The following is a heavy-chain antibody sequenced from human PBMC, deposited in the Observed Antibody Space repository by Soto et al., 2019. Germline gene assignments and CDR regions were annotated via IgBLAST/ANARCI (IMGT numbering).Heavy chain of an antibody. J-gene: IGHJ6*02. D-gene: IGHD6-13*01. CDR1: GGSISSSY. V-gene: IGHV4-39*01. CDR2: IYSTGNT. Sequence: SETLSLTCTVSGGSISSSYWGWIRQPPGKGLEWIGSIYSTGNTYYNPSLKSRVSISADTPKNQFSLKLTSVTAADTAVYYCRRSSRYSTDVWGQGTTVTVSS. CDR3: RRSSRYSTDV.